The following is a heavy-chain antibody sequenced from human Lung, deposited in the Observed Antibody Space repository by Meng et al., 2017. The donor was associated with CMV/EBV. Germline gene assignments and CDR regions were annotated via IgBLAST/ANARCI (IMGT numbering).Heavy chain of an antibody. CDR1: GFTVRNNY. CDR2: IYSDGYT. V-gene: IGHV3-53*01. CDR3: AREGYCSSTTCSSYYYYGMDV. J-gene: IGHJ6*02. D-gene: IGHD2-2*01. Sequence: ESXKISXAASGFTVRNNYMSWVRQAPGKGLEWVSVIYSDGYTYYADSVKGRFTISRDNSKDTLYLQMNSLRAEDTALYYCAREGYCSSTTCSSYYYYGMDVWGQGTTVXVSS.